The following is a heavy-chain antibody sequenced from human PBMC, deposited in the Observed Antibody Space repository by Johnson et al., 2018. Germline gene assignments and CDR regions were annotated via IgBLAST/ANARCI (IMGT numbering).Heavy chain of an antibody. V-gene: IGHV3-30*03. CDR1: GFTFSSYG. J-gene: IGHJ3*02. D-gene: IGHD6-19*01. CDR2: VSYDAKNK. Sequence: QVRLQESGGGVVQPGRSLRLSCAASGFTFSSYGMHWVRQAPGKGLEWVAVVSYDAKNKYYVDSVKGRFTISRDNSKNTLYLQMNSLRAEDTSVYYCARREWLGAGTSAFDIWGQGTVVTISS. CDR3: ARREWLGAGTSAFDI.